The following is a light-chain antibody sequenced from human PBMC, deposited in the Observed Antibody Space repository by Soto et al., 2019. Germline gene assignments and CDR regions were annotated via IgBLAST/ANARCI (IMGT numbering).Light chain of an antibody. CDR2: LAS. J-gene: IGKJ4*01. CDR3: QQSYSNMVT. CDR1: QRISTY. Sequence: IQMTQSPSSLSASVGDRVTITCRASQRISTYLNWYRQKPGKAPELLIFLASTLQSGVPSRFSGSGSGTDFSLTISSLQPEDFATYYCQQSYSNMVTCGGGTKVQI. V-gene: IGKV1-39*01.